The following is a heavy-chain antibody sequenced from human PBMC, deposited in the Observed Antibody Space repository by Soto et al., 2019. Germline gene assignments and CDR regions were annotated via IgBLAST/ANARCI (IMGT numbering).Heavy chain of an antibody. Sequence: ASVKVSCKASGYTFTGYYIHWVRQAPGQGLEWMGWINPNSGDTKLAQKFQGRVTMTRDTSISTTYMELSRLASDDTAAYFCARGIVVRGQGWFDPWGQGTLVTVSS. D-gene: IGHD2-15*01. J-gene: IGHJ5*02. CDR3: ARGIVVRGQGWFDP. CDR1: GYTFTGYY. CDR2: INPNSGDT. V-gene: IGHV1-2*02.